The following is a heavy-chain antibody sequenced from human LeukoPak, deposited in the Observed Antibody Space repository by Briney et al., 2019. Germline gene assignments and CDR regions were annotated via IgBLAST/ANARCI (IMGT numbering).Heavy chain of an antibody. V-gene: IGHV4-39*07. CDR3: ARGTLYRGWSYYLDF. D-gene: IGHD6-19*01. J-gene: IGHJ4*02. Sequence: ASETLSLTCSVSGDSLALSFYYWAWIRQPPGTALEWIGSVYYSGPTAYNPSLKSRVPISVDMPKEQVSLRLGSVTAADTARYYCARGTLYRGWSYYLDFWGQGSQVTVSS. CDR2: VYYSGPT. CDR1: GDSLALSFYY.